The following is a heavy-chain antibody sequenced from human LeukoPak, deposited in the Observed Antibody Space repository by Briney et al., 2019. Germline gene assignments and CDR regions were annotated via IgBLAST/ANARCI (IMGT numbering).Heavy chain of an antibody. D-gene: IGHD3-3*01. V-gene: IGHV3-7*01. J-gene: IGHJ4*02. CDR3: ARDQYDTWSRRGNFDS. CDR1: GFTFSTYW. CDR2: MRRDGNEI. Sequence: GGSLRLSCSASGFTFSTYWMSWVRQAPGKGLEWVANMRRDGNEIYYLDSVRSRFTISRDNAKNSLYLQMNSLRAEDTAVFYCARDQYDTWSRRGNFDSWGQGTLVIVSS.